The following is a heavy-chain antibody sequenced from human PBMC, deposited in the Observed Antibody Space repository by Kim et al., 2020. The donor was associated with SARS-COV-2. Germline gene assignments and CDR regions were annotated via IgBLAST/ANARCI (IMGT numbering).Heavy chain of an antibody. J-gene: IGHJ4*02. Sequence: GGSLRLSCEASGINFSDYYMSWIRQAPGKGLEWVSYISSSGSYTKYANSLKGRFTISRDNAENSLYLEMNRLSADDTAVYYCARVPVGAGSWYYFDSWGQGTLVTVSS. CDR3: ARVPVGAGSWYYFDS. CDR2: ISSSGSYT. D-gene: IGHD2-15*01. V-gene: IGHV3-11*05. CDR1: GINFSDYY.